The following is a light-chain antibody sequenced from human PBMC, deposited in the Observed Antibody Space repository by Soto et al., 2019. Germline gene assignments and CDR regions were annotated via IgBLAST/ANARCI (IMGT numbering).Light chain of an antibody. CDR2: HTN. Sequence: QAVVTQEPSLSVSPGGTVTLTCGLASGSVSTSFYPSWYQLTPGQAPRTLIHHTNTRSSGVPDRFSGSILGNTAALTITGAQADDESHYFGTLYMGSAIWVFGGGTKVTVL. CDR1: SGSVSTSFY. V-gene: IGLV8-61*01. CDR3: TLYMGSAIWV. J-gene: IGLJ3*02.